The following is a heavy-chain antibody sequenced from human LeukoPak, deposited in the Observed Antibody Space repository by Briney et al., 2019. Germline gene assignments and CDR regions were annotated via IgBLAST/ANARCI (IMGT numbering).Heavy chain of an antibody. CDR1: DSSFRSHD. CDR3: AKGPNFGSWRAVDY. V-gene: IGHV3-23*01. Sequence: GGSLRLPCAASDSSFRSHDMSWVRQTLEKGLEWVSSIAGDGASFYSDSVKGRFTISRDKSENILYLQMNSLRADDTAIYYCAKGPNFGSWRAVDYWGQGSLVTVSS. D-gene: IGHD3-10*01. CDR2: IAGDGAS. J-gene: IGHJ4*02.